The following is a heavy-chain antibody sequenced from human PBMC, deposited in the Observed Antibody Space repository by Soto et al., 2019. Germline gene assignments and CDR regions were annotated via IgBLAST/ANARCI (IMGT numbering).Heavy chain of an antibody. CDR2: IFYSGGT. CDR3: ARQASGYYYGWFDP. CDR1: GGSILDSTYY. D-gene: IGHD3-22*01. V-gene: IGHV4-39*01. Sequence: QLLLQESGPGLVKPSETLSLTCTVSGGSILDSTYYWAWIRQSPGKGLEWIGTIFYSGGTFYTPPLKSRVYMSVATSNNQFSLKLSSVTAADTAVYYCARQASGYYYGWFDPWGQGTLVTVSS. J-gene: IGHJ5*02.